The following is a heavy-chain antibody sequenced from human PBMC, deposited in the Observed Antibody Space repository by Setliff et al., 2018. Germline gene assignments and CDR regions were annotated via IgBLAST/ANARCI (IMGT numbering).Heavy chain of an antibody. Sequence: ASVKVSCKASGYTFTSYYMHWVRQAPGQGLEWMGIINPSGGSTSYAQKFQGRVTMTRDTSTSTVYMELRSLRSDDTAVYYCAREQWLDPPGYYYMDVWAKGTTVTVSS. V-gene: IGHV1-46*01. D-gene: IGHD6-19*01. J-gene: IGHJ6*03. CDR2: INPSGGST. CDR1: GYTFTSYY. CDR3: AREQWLDPPGYYYMDV.